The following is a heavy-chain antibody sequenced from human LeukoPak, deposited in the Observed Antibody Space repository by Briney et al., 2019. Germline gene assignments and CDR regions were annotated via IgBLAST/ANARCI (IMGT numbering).Heavy chain of an antibody. CDR1: GYTFTGYY. D-gene: IGHD3-22*01. J-gene: IGHJ5*02. V-gene: IGHV1-2*02. Sequence: ASVKVSCKASGYTFTGYYMHWARQAPGQGLEWMGWINPNSGGTNYAQKFQGRVTMTRDTSISTAYMELSRLRSDDTAVYYCARPLYYYDSSGSFDPWGQGTLVTVSS. CDR2: INPNSGGT. CDR3: ARPLYYYDSSGSFDP.